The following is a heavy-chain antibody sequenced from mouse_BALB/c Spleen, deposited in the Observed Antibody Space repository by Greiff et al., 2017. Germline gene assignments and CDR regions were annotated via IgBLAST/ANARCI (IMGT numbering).Heavy chain of an antibody. CDR3: ARDRGYAMDY. J-gene: IGHJ4*01. Sequence: EVQLQESGPGLVKPSQSLSLTCSVTGYSFTSGYYWNWIRQFPGNKLEWMGYISYDGSNNYNPSLKNRISITRDTSKNQFFLKLNSVTTEDTATYYCARDRGYAMDYWGQGTSVTVSS. CDR2: ISYDGSN. CDR1: GYSFTSGYY. V-gene: IGHV3-6*02.